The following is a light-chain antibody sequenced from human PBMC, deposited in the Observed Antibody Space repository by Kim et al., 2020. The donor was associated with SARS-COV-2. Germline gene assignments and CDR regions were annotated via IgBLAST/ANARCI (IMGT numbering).Light chain of an antibody. CDR3: QTFNGAPYT. V-gene: IGKV1-27*01. Sequence: SASVGDRVTITCRASQDIRDFLAWYQQKPGKVPKLLVYGASTLQSGVPSRFSGRGSGTHFTLTITSLQPEDVATYYCQTFNGAPYTFGQGTKLEIK. CDR2: GAS. CDR1: QDIRDF. J-gene: IGKJ2*01.